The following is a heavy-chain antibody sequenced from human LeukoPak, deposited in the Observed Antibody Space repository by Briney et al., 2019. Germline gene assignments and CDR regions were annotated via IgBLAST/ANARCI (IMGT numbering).Heavy chain of an antibody. D-gene: IGHD3-3*01. V-gene: IGHV1-46*01. Sequence: ASVKVSCKASGYTFTSYYMHWVLQAPGQGLECMGIINPSGGSTSYAQKFQGRVTMTRDTSTSTVYMELSSLRSDDTAVYYCARSTIHETSHFDYXRQGPLVTVS. CDR1: GYTFTSYY. J-gene: IGHJ4*02. CDR2: INPSGGST. CDR3: ARSTIHETSHFDY.